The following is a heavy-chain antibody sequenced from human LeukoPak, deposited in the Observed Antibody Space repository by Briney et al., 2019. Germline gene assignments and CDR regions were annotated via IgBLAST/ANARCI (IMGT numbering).Heavy chain of an antibody. CDR3: TTAPYDGKDY. CDR2: IKSKADGGAK. D-gene: IGHD5-12*01. V-gene: IGHV3-15*01. CDR1: KFTFSSAW. Sequence: PGGSLRLSCEASKFTFSSAWMRWVRQPPGKGLEWVGRIKSKADGGAKDYAAPVKDRFTVPRDDSENIFYLQMNSLKTEDTGVYYCTTAPYDGKDYWGQGTLVTVSS. J-gene: IGHJ1*01.